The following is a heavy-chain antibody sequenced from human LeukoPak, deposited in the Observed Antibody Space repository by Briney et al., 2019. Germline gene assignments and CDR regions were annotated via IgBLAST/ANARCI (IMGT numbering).Heavy chain of an antibody. CDR2: IKAVGGAA. CDR3: ARDGGLNRNIDY. J-gene: IGHJ4*02. CDR1: GFTFRTYL. V-gene: IGHV3-7*03. Sequence: PGGSLRLSCAASGFTFRTYLMSWVRQAPGKGLEWVANIKAVGGAAYYADSVRGRFTTSRDNANNYLYLQMNSLGAEDTAHYYCARDGGLNRNIDYWGQGTLVTVSS. D-gene: IGHD1/OR15-1a*01.